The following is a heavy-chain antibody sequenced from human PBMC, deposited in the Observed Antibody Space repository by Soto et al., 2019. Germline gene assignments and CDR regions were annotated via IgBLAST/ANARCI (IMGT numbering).Heavy chain of an antibody. CDR3: ARQKWEQPKWFDP. D-gene: IGHD1-26*01. CDR1: GGAISDARFY. CDR2: IFYSGTT. Sequence: QLHLQESGPGLVKPSETLSLTCSLSGGAISDARFYWGWIRQTPGKGLEWIGSIFYSGTTFFNPALQSRVTISVDMSENQVSLKLSSVTAADTALYFCARQKWEQPKWFDPWGQGTLVTVSS. V-gene: IGHV4-39*01. J-gene: IGHJ5*02.